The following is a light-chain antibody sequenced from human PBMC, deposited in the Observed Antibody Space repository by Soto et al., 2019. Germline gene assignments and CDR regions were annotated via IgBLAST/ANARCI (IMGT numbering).Light chain of an antibody. CDR3: QQYGSSEII. V-gene: IGKV3-20*01. CDR2: DIS. J-gene: IGKJ5*01. Sequence: EIVLTQSPATLSLSPGERATLSCRASQSVTSTSLAWYQQRPGQAPRLLIYDISSRATGIPDRFSGSVSGTDFTLTITRLEPEDFAVFYCQQYGSSEIIFGQGTRLEIK. CDR1: QSVTSTS.